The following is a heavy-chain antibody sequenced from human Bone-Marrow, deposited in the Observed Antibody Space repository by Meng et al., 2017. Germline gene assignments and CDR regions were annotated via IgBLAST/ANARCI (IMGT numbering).Heavy chain of an antibody. CDR1: GYTFTSYY. CDR2: INPSGGST. Sequence: QVQLVQAGDEVKKPGASVKVSCKASGYTFTSYYMHWVRQAPGQGLEWMGIINPSGGSTSYAQKFQGRVTMTRDTSTSTVYMELSSLRSEDTAVYYCARDRNSGEHTEYNWFDPWGQGTLVTVSS. D-gene: IGHD4/OR15-4a*01. V-gene: IGHV1-46*01. CDR3: ARDRNSGEHTEYNWFDP. J-gene: IGHJ5*02.